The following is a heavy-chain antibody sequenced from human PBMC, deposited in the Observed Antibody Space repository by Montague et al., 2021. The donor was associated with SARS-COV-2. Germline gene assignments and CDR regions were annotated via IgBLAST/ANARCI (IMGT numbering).Heavy chain of an antibody. J-gene: IGHJ4*02. CDR1: GFTFSSYA. D-gene: IGHD3-22*01. CDR3: ARGSSPSITMIVVVIPEFDY. Sequence: SLRLSCPASGFTFSSYAMHWVRQAPGKGLEWVAVISYDGSNKYYADSVKGRFTISRDNSKNTLYLQMNSLRAEDTAVYYCARGSSPSITMIVVVIPEFDYWGQGTLVTVSS. CDR2: ISYDGSNK. V-gene: IGHV3-30-3*01.